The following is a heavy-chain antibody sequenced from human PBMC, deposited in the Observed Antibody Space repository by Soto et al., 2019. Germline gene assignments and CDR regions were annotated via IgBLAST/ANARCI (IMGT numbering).Heavy chain of an antibody. CDR2: IYYSGST. J-gene: IGHJ5*02. CDR3: ARGTRGVAAHNNWFDP. D-gene: IGHD2-15*01. V-gene: IGHV4-39*01. Sequence: QLLESGPGLVKPSETLSLTCTVSGGSISSSSYYWDWIRQPPGKGLEWIGSIYYSGSTYYNPSLKSRVTISVDTSKNQFSLKLSSVTAADTAVYYCARGTRGVAAHNNWFDPWGQGTLVTVSS. CDR1: GGSISSSSYY.